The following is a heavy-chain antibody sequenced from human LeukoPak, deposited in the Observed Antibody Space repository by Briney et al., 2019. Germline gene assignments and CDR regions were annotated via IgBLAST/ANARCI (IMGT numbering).Heavy chain of an antibody. D-gene: IGHD4-23*01. V-gene: IGHV4-38-2*02. CDR3: ARAVGYYYYMDV. J-gene: IGHJ6*03. CDR1: GYSISSGYY. Sequence: SETLSLTCTVSGYSISSGYYGAWIRQPPGKGLEWIGSIFHTATTYYNPSLRSRVTISVDTSKNQFSLKLSSVTAADTAVYYCARAVGYYYYMDVWGKGTTVSVSS. CDR2: IFHTATT.